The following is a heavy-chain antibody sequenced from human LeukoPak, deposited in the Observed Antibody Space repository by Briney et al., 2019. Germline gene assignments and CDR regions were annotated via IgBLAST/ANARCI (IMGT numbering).Heavy chain of an antibody. Sequence: SETLSLTCTVSGGSISSYYWSWIRQPPGKGLEWIGYIYYSGSTNYNPSPKSRVTISIDTSKNQFSLKLNSVTAADTAVYYCARSSYYYAADAFDIWGQGTMVTVSS. V-gene: IGHV4-59*01. D-gene: IGHD3-10*01. CDR1: GGSISSYY. J-gene: IGHJ3*02. CDR3: ARSSYYYAADAFDI. CDR2: IYYSGST.